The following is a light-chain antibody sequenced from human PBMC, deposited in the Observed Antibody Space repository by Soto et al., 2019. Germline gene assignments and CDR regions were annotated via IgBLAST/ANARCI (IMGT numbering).Light chain of an antibody. CDR3: QQRCTWPPKFT. Sequence: EIVLTQSPATLSLSPGERATLSCRASQSIGTYLAWYQHKPGQAPRLLVYGASNRATGTPARFSGSGSGTDFPLTISSLEPEDFAVYYCQQRCTWPPKFTFGPGTTVDSK. V-gene: IGKV3-11*01. CDR1: QSIGTY. CDR2: GAS. J-gene: IGKJ3*01.